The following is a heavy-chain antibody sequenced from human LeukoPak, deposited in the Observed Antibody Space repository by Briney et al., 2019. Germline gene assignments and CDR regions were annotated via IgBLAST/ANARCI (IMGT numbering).Heavy chain of an antibody. V-gene: IGHV3-21*01. D-gene: IGHD3-22*01. Sequence: GGSLRLSCAASGFTFSSYSMNWVRQAPGKGLEWVSSISSSSSYIYYADSVKGRFTISRDNAKNSLYLQMNSLRAEDTAVYYCARGDYYDSSGYFEPFDYWGQGTLVTVSS. J-gene: IGHJ4*02. CDR3: ARGDYYDSSGYFEPFDY. CDR1: GFTFSSYS. CDR2: ISSSSSYI.